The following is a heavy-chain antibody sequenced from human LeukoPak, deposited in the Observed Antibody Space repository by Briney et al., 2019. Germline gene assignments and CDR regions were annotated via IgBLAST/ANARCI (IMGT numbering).Heavy chain of an antibody. D-gene: IGHD6-13*01. J-gene: IGHJ4*02. V-gene: IGHV4-59*01. CDR3: ARGAAAAGRLSFDY. Sequence: PSETLSLTCTVSGGSISSYYWSWIRQPPGKGLEWIGYIYYSGSTNYNPSLKSRVTISVDTSKNQFSLKLSSVTAADTAVYYCARGAAAAGRLSFDYWGQGTLVTVSS. CDR1: GGSISSYY. CDR2: IYYSGST.